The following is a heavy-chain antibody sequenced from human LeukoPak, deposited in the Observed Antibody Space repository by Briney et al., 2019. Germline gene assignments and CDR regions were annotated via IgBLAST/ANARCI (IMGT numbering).Heavy chain of an antibody. V-gene: IGHV3-33*01. CDR1: GFTFSSYV. D-gene: IGHD3-22*01. CDR2: IGYDGSNK. CDR3: ARDRSQYYYGSSGYGDFDY. Sequence: PGGSLRLSCAAPGFTFSSYVMHWVRQAPGKGLEWVAVIGYDGSNKFYADSVKGRFTISRDNPKSTVFLQMNSLRAEDTAVYYCARDRSQYYYGSSGYGDFDYWGQGTLVTVSS. J-gene: IGHJ4*02.